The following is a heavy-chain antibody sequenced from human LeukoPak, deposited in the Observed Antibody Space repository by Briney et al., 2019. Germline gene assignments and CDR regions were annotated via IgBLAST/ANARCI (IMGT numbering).Heavy chain of an antibody. D-gene: IGHD3-10*01. CDR1: GYTFTSYD. CDR3: ARNVWFGEYWFDY. J-gene: IGHJ4*02. V-gene: IGHV1-8*01. Sequence: GASVKVSCKASGYTFTSYDINWVRQGTGQGPEWMGWMNPNSGNTGYAQKFQGRVTMTRNTSISTAYMELSSLRSEDTAVYYCARNVWFGEYWFDYWGQGTLVTVSS. CDR2: MNPNSGNT.